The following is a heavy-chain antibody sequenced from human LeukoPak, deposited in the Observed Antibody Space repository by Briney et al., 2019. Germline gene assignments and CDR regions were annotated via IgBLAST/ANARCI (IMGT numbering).Heavy chain of an antibody. CDR3: ARFLADSYYFDY. J-gene: IGHJ4*02. V-gene: IGHV4-39*07. CDR1: GGSISSSAYH. CDR2: IHSSGST. D-gene: IGHD3-22*01. Sequence: SETLSLTCTVSGGSISSSAYHWGWIRQPPGKGLEWVGSIHSSGSTYYNLSLKSRVTISVDTSKNQFSLKLSSVTAADTAVYYCARFLADSYYFDYWGQGTLVTVSS.